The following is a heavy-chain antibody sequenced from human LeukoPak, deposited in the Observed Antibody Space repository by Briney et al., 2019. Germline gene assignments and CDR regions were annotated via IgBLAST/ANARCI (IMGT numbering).Heavy chain of an antibody. CDR2: IYSGGST. Sequence: RGSPRLSCAASGFTASSNYMSSVRQAPGKGLEWVSVIYSGGSTYYADSVKGRFTISRDNSKNTLYLQMNSLRAEDTAVYYCARKKRFYSSSGYGMDVWGQGTTVTVSS. D-gene: IGHD6-13*01. CDR3: ARKKRFYSSSGYGMDV. J-gene: IGHJ6*02. V-gene: IGHV3-66*01. CDR1: GFTASSNY.